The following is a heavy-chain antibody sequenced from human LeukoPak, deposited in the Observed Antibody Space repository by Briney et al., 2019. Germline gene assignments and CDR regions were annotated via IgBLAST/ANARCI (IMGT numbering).Heavy chain of an antibody. Sequence: SGGSLRLSCAASGFTFSSYEMNWVRQAPGKGLEWVSYISSSGSTIYYADSVKGRFTISRDNAKNSLYLQMNSLRAEDTAVYYCARDYATRYFDYWGQGTLVTVSS. CDR1: GFTFSSYE. D-gene: IGHD5-12*01. V-gene: IGHV3-48*03. J-gene: IGHJ4*02. CDR3: ARDYATRYFDY. CDR2: ISSSGSTI.